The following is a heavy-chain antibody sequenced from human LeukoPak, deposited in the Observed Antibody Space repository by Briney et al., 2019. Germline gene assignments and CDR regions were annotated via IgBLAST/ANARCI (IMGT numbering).Heavy chain of an antibody. CDR3: ARDSIVVVPAAFDWYFDL. Sequence: SETLSLTCTVSGGSISSSSYYWGWIRQPPGKGLEWIGSIYYSGSTYYNPSLKSRVTISVDTSKNQFSLKLSSVTAADTAVYYCARDSIVVVPAAFDWYFDLWGRGTLVTVSS. CDR1: GGSISSSSYY. J-gene: IGHJ2*01. V-gene: IGHV4-39*02. CDR2: IYYSGST. D-gene: IGHD2-2*01.